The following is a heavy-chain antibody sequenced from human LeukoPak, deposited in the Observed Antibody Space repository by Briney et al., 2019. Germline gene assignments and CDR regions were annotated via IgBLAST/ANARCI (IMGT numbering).Heavy chain of an antibody. J-gene: IGHJ5*02. CDR2: IYSGGST. Sequence: GGSLRLSCAASGFTVSSNFMSWVRQAPGKGLEWVAVIYSGGSTYYADSVKGRFTISRDNSKNTLYLQMNSLRAEDTAVYYRARDRVVPAAIGNWFDPWGQGTLVTVSS. CDR3: ARDRVVPAAIGNWFDP. CDR1: GFTVSSNF. V-gene: IGHV3-66*02. D-gene: IGHD2-2*01.